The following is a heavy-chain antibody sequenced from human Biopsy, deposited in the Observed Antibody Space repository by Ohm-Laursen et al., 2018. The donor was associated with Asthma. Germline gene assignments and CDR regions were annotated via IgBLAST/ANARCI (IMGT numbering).Heavy chain of an antibody. CDR2: ISAST. J-gene: IGHJ4*02. D-gene: IGHD5-12*01. V-gene: IGHV3-23*01. Sequence: GSLRLSCSASGFTFSSYAMSWVRQAPGKGLEWVSGISASTYDADSVKGRFTISRDNSKNTLYLQMNSLRTEDTAVYYCAKRRGYSGHDNDYWGQGTLVIVSS. CDR1: GFTFSSYA. CDR3: AKRRGYSGHDNDY.